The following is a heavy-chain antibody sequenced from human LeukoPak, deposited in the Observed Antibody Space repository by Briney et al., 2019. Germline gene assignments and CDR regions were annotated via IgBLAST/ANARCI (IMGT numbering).Heavy chain of an antibody. CDR1: GGTFSSYA. V-gene: IGHV1-69*01. J-gene: IGHJ5*02. CDR2: IIPIFGTA. D-gene: IGHD4-23*01. Sequence: ASVKVSCKAPGGTFSSYAISWVRQAPGQGLEWMGGIIPIFGTANYAQKFQGRVTITADESTSTAYMELSSLRSEDTAVYYCARVGTTVVYNWFDPWGQGTLVTVSS. CDR3: ARVGTTVVYNWFDP.